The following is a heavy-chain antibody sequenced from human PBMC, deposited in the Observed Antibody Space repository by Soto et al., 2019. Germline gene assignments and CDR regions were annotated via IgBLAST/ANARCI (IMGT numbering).Heavy chain of an antibody. CDR2: ISYDGSNK. Sequence: QVPLVESGGGVVQPGRSLRLSCAASGFTFSSYAMHWVRQAPGKGLEWVAVISYDGSNKYYADSVKGRFTISRDNSKNTLYLQMNSLRAEDTAVYYCARVDVEMATMGTDWYFDLWGRGTLVTVSS. V-gene: IGHV3-30-3*01. J-gene: IGHJ2*01. D-gene: IGHD5-12*01. CDR3: ARVDVEMATMGTDWYFDL. CDR1: GFTFSSYA.